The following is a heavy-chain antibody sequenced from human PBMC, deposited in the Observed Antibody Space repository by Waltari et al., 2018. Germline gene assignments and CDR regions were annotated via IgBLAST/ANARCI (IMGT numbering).Heavy chain of an antibody. CDR1: GFTVSSNY. Sequence: EVQLVESGGGLIQPGGSLRLSCAASGFTVSSNYMSGVRQAPGKGLEWVSVIYSGGSTYYADSVKGRFTISRDNSKNTLYLQMNSLRAEDTAVYYCARPYGSGSYFFDYWGQGTLVTVSS. D-gene: IGHD3-10*01. J-gene: IGHJ4*02. CDR3: ARPYGSGSYFFDY. CDR2: IYSGGST. V-gene: IGHV3-53*01.